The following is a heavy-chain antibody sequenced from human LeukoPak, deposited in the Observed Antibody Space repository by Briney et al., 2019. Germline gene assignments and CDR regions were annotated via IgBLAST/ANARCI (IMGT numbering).Heavy chain of an antibody. J-gene: IGHJ6*04. CDR2: IYYSGST. D-gene: IGHD3-10*01. V-gene: IGHV4-59*01. CDR1: GGSISSYY. Sequence: SVTLSLTCTVSGGSISSYYWSWIRQPPGKGLEWIGYIYYSGSTYYNPSLKSRVTISVDTSKNQFSLKLSSVTAADTAVYYCARDGRFGELYYYGMDVWGKGTTVTVSS. CDR3: ARDGRFGELYYYGMDV.